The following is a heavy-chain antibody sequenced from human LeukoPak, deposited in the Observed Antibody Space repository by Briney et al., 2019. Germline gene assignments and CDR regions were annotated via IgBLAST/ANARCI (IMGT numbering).Heavy chain of an antibody. J-gene: IGHJ4*02. CDR1: GYTLSSQG. CDR2: IRYYGRDK. V-gene: IGHV3-30*02. D-gene: IGHD6-19*01. CDR3: ARDREVAGTRVPCDY. Sequence: GGSLRLSCGASGYTLSSQGIHWVRGARGKGLVWVAFIRYYGRDKYYTDYVEGRFTISRDNFRNTLYLQMKSLRAEDTAVYYCARDREVAGTRVPCDYWGQGTLVTVSS.